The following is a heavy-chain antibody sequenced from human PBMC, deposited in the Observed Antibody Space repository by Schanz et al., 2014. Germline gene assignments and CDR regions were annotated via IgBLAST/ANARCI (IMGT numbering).Heavy chain of an antibody. CDR1: GGSISTSSRY. CDR3: ARHSGYYYYYGMDV. Sequence: QLHLQESGPGLAKPSETLSLICSVSGGSISTSSRYWGWIRQPPGKGLEWIGSIYYSGSTYYNPPLKSGVTISVDTPKTQFSLKLGSVTAADTAVYCARHSGYYYYYGMDVWGQGTTVTVSS. V-gene: IGHV4-39*01. J-gene: IGHJ6*02. CDR2: IYYSGST.